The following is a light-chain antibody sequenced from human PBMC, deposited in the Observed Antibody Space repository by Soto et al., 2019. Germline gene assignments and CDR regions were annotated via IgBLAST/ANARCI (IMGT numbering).Light chain of an antibody. CDR2: DAS. J-gene: IGKJ2*01. CDR1: QSISSW. CDR3: QQYNSSPYT. Sequence: DIQMTQSPSTLSASVGDGVTITYRASQSISSWLAWYQQKPGKAPKLLIYDASSLESGVPSRFSGSGSGTEFTLTISSLQPDDFATYYCQQYNSSPYTFGQGTKLEMK. V-gene: IGKV1-5*01.